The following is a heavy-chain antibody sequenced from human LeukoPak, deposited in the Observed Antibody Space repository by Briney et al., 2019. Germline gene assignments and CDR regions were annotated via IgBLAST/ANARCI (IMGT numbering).Heavy chain of an antibody. J-gene: IGHJ6*04. CDR1: GYTFTSYY. CDR2: INPSGGST. D-gene: IGHD2-2*01. Sequence: ASVKVSCKASGYTFTSYYMHWVRQAPGQGLEWWGIINPSGGSTSYAQKFQGRVTMTRDTSTSTVYMELSSLRSEDTAVYYCARELSSSTQTLNYYYYYGMDVWGKGTTVTVSS. V-gene: IGHV1-46*01. CDR3: ARELSSSTQTLNYYYYYGMDV.